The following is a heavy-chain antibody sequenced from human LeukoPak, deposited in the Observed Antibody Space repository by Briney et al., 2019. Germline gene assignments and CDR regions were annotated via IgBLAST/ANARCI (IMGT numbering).Heavy chain of an antibody. J-gene: IGHJ2*01. CDR3: ARRVSGYGGNSLWYFDL. D-gene: IGHD4-23*01. V-gene: IGHV5-51*01. CDR1: GYSFTSYW. Sequence: GESLKISCKGSGYSFTSYWIGWVRQMPGKGLEWMGIIYPGDSDTRYSPSFQGQVTISADKSISTAYLQWSSLKASDTAMYYCARRVSGYGGNSLWYFDLWGRGTLVTVSS. CDR2: IYPGDSDT.